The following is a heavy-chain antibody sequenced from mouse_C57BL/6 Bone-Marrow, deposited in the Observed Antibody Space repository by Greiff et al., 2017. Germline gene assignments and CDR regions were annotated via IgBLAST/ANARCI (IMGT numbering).Heavy chain of an antibody. CDR2: IWSDGSS. V-gene: IGHV2-6-1*01. D-gene: IGHD2-2*01. J-gene: IGHJ3*01. CDR3: AGHRIYYGYTGWFAY. CDR1: GFSLTSYG. Sequence: QVQLKESGPGLVAPSQSLSITCTVSGFSLTSYGVHWVRQPPGQGLEWLVVIWSDGSSTYNSALKSRLGISKDNSNCNVFLKMNSLQTDDTAMYYCAGHRIYYGYTGWFAYWGQGTMVTVSA.